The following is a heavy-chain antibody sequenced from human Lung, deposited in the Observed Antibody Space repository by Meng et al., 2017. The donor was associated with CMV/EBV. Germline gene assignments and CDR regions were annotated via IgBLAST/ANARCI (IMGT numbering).Heavy chain of an antibody. Sequence: SXXVSXKASGGDFYNFGISWIRQAPGQGLQWMGRIIPTFGTAHYACGFQGKITISADGPTTTAFMEISGLTSDDTAVYYCARPFRPGYGDPGFDFWGQGTXVTVSS. J-gene: IGHJ4*02. CDR3: ARPFRPGYGDPGFDF. CDR1: GGDFYNFG. V-gene: IGHV1-69*13. CDR2: IIPTFGTA. D-gene: IGHD4-17*01.